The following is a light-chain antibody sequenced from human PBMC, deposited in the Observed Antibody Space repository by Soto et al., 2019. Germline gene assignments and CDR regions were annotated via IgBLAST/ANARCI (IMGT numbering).Light chain of an antibody. Sequence: EVVFAQSPGTLSLSQGERATLSCRASQSIRSNYVAWYQQKPGQGPRLLIYGASSRATGIPDRFSGSGSGTDFTLTISRLEPEDFAVYYCQQYGNSPITFGQGTRLEIK. CDR2: GAS. CDR3: QQYGNSPIT. V-gene: IGKV3-20*01. J-gene: IGKJ5*01. CDR1: QSIRSNY.